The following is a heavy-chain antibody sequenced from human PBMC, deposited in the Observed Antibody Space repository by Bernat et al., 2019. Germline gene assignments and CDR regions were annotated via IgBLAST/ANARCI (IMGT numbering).Heavy chain of an antibody. V-gene: IGHV3-33*06. D-gene: IGHD6-19*01. J-gene: IGHJ1*01. CDR2: IWYDGSNK. Sequence: QVQLVESGGGVVQPGRSLRLSCAASGFTFSSYGMHWVRQAPGKGLEWVAVIWYDGSNKYYADSVKGRFTISRDNSKNTLYLQMNSLRAEDTAVYYCAKAEEQWLGEYFQHWGQGTLVTVSS. CDR1: GFTFSSYG. CDR3: AKAEEQWLGEYFQH.